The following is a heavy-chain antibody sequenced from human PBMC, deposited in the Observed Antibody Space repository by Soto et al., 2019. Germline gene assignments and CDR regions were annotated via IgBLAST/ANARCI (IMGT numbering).Heavy chain of an antibody. CDR2: ISAYNGNT. CDR1: GYTFTSYG. V-gene: IGHV1-18*04. J-gene: IGHJ6*02. CDR3: ARDVVPRVYYYYGMDV. Sequence: QVQLVQSGAEVKKPGASVKVSCKASGYTFTSYGISWVRQAPGQELEWMGWISAYNGNTNYAQKLQGRVTMTTDTSTSTAYMELRSLRSDDTAVYYCARDVVPRVYYYYGMDVWGQGTTVTVSS. D-gene: IGHD6-6*01.